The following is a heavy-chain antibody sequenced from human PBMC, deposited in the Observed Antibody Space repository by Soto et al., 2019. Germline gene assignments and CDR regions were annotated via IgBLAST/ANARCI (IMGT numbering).Heavy chain of an antibody. V-gene: IGHV1-2*02. CDR2: FNPSSGVA. CDR3: AREVDVNRRFDS. D-gene: IGHD5-12*01. Sequence: ASVKVSCKASGYTFTGYDMHWVRQAPGQGLEWMGRFNPSSGVADYAETFQGRITMTSDSSTRTAYMELRSLRSDDTAVYYCAREVDVNRRFDSWGQVTLVTVYS. J-gene: IGHJ4*02. CDR1: GYTFTGYD.